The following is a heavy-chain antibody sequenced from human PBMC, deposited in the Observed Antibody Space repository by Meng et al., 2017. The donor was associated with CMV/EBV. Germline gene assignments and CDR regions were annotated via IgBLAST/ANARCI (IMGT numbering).Heavy chain of an antibody. CDR3: ARDTARDFGGMDV. D-gene: IGHD5-18*01. J-gene: IGHJ6*02. CDR2: IYYSGST. Sequence: SETLSLTCTVSGGSVSSGSYYWSWLRQPPGKGLEWIGYIYYSGSTNYNPSLKSRVTISVDTSKNQFSLKLSSVTAADTAVYYCARDTARDFGGMDVWGQGTTVTVSS. V-gene: IGHV4-61*01. CDR1: GGSVSSGSYY.